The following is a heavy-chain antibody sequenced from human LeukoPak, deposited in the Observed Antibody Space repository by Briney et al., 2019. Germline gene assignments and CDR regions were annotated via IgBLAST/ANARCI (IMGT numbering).Heavy chain of an antibody. CDR2: IYYSGST. J-gene: IGHJ4*02. D-gene: IGHD2-2*01. CDR1: GGSISSGDYY. CDR3: ARHGRRNLVVPAALA. Sequence: SETLSLTCTVSGGSISSGDYYWSWIRQPPGKGLEWIGYIYYSGSTYYNPSLKSRVTISVDTSKNQFSLKLSSVTAADTAVYYCARHGRRNLVVPAALAWGQGTLVTVSS. V-gene: IGHV4-30-4*01.